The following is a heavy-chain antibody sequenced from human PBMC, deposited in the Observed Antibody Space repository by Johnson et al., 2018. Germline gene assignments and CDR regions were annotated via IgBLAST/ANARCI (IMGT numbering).Heavy chain of an antibody. V-gene: IGHV3-33*01. CDR3: ARARSWGIQLYYYYYGMDG. CDR1: GFTFSSYG. D-gene: IGHD5-18*01. J-gene: IGHJ6*02. Sequence: QLVESGGGVVQPGRSLRLSCAASGFTFSSYGMHWVRQAPGKGLEWVAVIWYDGSNKYYADSVKGRFTISRDNSKNTLYLQMNSRRAEDTAVYYCARARSWGIQLYYYYYGMDGWGQGTTVTVSS. CDR2: IWYDGSNK.